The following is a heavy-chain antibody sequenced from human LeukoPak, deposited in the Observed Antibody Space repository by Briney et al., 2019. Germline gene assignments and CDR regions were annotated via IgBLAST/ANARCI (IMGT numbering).Heavy chain of an antibody. D-gene: IGHD5-12*01. V-gene: IGHV3-74*01. J-gene: IGHJ6*02. CDR3: TRAWRYGMDV. CDR2: INSGGSNT. CDR1: GFTFSSYW. Sequence: GGSLRLSCAASGFTFSSYWMHWVRQAPGKGLVWVSRINSGGSNTTYADSVKGRFTISRDNAKNTLYLQMNSLRAEDTAVYSCTRAWRYGMDVWGQGTTVTVSS.